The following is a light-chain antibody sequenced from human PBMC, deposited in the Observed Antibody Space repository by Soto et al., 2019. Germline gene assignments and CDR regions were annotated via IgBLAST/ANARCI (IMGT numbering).Light chain of an antibody. CDR2: GNS. J-gene: IGLJ2*01. V-gene: IGLV1-40*01. Sequence: QSVLTQPPSVSGAPGQRVTISCTGSSSNIGAGYDVHWYQQLPGTAPKLLIYGNSNRPSGVPDRFSGSKSGTSASLAMTGLQAEDAADYYCQSYDSSLTAPVVFGGGTKLTVL. CDR1: SSNIGAGYD. CDR3: QSYDSSLTAPVV.